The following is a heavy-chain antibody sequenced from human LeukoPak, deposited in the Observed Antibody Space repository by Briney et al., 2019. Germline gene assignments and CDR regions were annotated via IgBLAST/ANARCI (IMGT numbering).Heavy chain of an antibody. CDR2: INPNSGGT. D-gene: IGHD2-2*01. CDR3: ARAIGYCTSTSCYARLDY. J-gene: IGHJ4*02. CDR1: GYTFTGYY. Sequence: ASVKVSCKASGYTFTGYYMHWVRQSPGQGLEWMGWINPNSGGTNYAQKFQGRVTMTRDTSISTAYMELSRLRADDTAVYYCARAIGYCTSTSCYARLDYWGQGTLVTVSS. V-gene: IGHV1-2*02.